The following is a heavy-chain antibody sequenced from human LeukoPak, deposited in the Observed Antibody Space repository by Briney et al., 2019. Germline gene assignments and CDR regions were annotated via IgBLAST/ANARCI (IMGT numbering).Heavy chain of an antibody. D-gene: IGHD3-3*01. J-gene: IGHJ6*03. CDR3: ARVVSRITIFGVVTAPYYYYMDV. CDR1: GYTFTGYY. V-gene: IGHV1-2*02. Sequence: ASVNVSCKASGYTFTGYYMHWVRQAPGQGLEWMGWINPNSGGTNYAQKFQGRVTMTRDTSISTAYMELSRLRSDDTAVYYCARVVSRITIFGVVTAPYYYYMDVWGKGTTVTVSS. CDR2: INPNSGGT.